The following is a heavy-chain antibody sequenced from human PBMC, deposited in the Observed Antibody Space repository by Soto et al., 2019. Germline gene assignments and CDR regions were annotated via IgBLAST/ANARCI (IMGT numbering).Heavy chain of an antibody. CDR1: GYTLAELS. D-gene: IGHD4-4*01. CDR3: VTLTTVTTVNYYYYMDV. CDR2: FDPEDGET. J-gene: IGHJ6*03. V-gene: IGHV1-24*01. Sequence: ASVKVSCKVSGYTLAELSMHWGRQAPGKGLEWMGGFDPEDGETIYAQKFQGRVTMTEDTSTDTAYMELSSLRSEDTAVYYCVTLTTVTTVNYYYYMDVWGKGTTVTVSS.